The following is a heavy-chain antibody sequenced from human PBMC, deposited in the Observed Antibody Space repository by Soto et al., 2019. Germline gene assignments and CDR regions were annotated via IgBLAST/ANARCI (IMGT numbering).Heavy chain of an antibody. J-gene: IGHJ4*02. CDR3: AKYIVVVVAAGPYYFDY. D-gene: IGHD2-15*01. Sequence: PGGSLRLSCAASGSTFSSYAMSWVRQAPGKGLEWVSAISGSGGSTYYADSVKGRFTISRDNSKNTLYLQMNSLRAEDTAVYYCAKYIVVVVAAGPYYFDYWGQGTLVTVSS. V-gene: IGHV3-23*01. CDR1: GSTFSSYA. CDR2: ISGSGGST.